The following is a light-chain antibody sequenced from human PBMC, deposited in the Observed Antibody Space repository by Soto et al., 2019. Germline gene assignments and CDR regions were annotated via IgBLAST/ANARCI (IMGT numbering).Light chain of an antibody. CDR3: LQYYNFSWT. CDR1: QDIRNT. V-gene: IGKV1-6*01. CDR2: AAS. J-gene: IGKJ1*01. Sequence: IQMPQSPSSLSASVGDRVSISCRASQDIRNTLAWYQQKPGEAPKLLIFAASNLQSGVPSRFSGSGSVTDFTLAITGLQPEDFATYYCLQYYNFSWTFGQGTKVDIK.